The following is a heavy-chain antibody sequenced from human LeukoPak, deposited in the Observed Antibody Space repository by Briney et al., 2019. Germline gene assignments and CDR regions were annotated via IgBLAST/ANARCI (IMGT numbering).Heavy chain of an antibody. CDR3: AAFHGSGLQRFDP. CDR1: GGSISSGGYY. Sequence: SETLSLTCTVSGGSISSGGYYWSWIRLHPGKGLEWIGYIYYSGSTYYNPSLKSRVTISVDTSKNQFSLKLSSVTAADTAVYYCAAFHGSGLQRFDPWGQGTLVTVSS. J-gene: IGHJ5*02. V-gene: IGHV4-31*03. D-gene: IGHD3-10*01. CDR2: IYYSGST.